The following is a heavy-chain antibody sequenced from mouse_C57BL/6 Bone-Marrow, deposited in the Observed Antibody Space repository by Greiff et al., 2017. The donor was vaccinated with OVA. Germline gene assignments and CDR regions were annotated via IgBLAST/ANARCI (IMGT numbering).Heavy chain of an antibody. CDR2: IYPRSGNT. CDR3: ARSQLGRDY. CDR1: GYTFTSYG. J-gene: IGHJ2*01. D-gene: IGHD4-1*02. V-gene: IGHV1-81*01. Sequence: LVESGAELARPGASVKLSCKASGYTFTSYGISWVKQRTGQGLEWIGEIYPRSGNTYYNEKFKGKATLTADKSSSTAYMELRSLTSEDSAVYFCARSQLGRDYWGKGTTLTVSS.